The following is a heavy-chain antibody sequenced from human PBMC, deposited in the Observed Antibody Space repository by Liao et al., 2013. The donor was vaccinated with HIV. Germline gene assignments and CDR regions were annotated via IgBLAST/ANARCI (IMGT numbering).Heavy chain of an antibody. CDR1: GGSTSSSSYY. J-gene: IGHJ3*02. CDR2: IYYSGST. CDR3: ARANFYDFWSYAFDI. D-gene: IGHD3-3*01. Sequence: QLQLQESGPGRVKPSETLSLTCSVSGGSTSSSSYYWGWIRQSPGKGLEWIASIYYSGSTYYNPSLGSQVTISIDTSRDQFSLKLSSVTAADTAVYYCARANFYDFWSYAFDIWGQGTMVTVSS. V-gene: IGHV4-39*07.